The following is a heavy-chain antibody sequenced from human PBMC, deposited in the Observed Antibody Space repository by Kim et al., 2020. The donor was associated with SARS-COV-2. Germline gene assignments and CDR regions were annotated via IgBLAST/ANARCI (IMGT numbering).Heavy chain of an antibody. CDR1: SGSMNRYY. CDR3: ARAKLTAATEYYFDT. CDR2: IYYSGST. J-gene: IGHJ4*02. D-gene: IGHD4-17*01. Sequence: SETLSLTCTVSSGSMNRYYWSWIRQPPGKRLEWIGTIYYSGSTNHNPSLGSRVTISIDTSKEEFSLRLSSVTAADTAVYFCARAKLTAATEYYFDTWGQG. V-gene: IGHV4-59*01.